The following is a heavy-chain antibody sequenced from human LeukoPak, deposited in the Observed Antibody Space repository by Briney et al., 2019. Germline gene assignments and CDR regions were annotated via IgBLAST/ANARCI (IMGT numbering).Heavy chain of an antibody. CDR1: GFTFSNYA. CDR3: AKLQSTIAARGLFDY. CDR2: ISGSGGTT. Sequence: PGGSLRLSCAASGFTFSNYAMSWVRQPPGKGPEWVSAISGSGGTTYYADSVKGRFTIFRDNSENTLYLQMNSLRAEDTAVYYCAKLQSTIAARGLFDYWGQGTLVSVSS. D-gene: IGHD6-6*01. V-gene: IGHV3-23*01. J-gene: IGHJ4*02.